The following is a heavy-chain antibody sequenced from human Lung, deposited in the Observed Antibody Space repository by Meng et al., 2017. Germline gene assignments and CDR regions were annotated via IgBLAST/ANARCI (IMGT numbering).Heavy chain of an antibody. Sequence: EVQLVESGGGLVKPGGSLRLSVAASGFTFSTFTMNGVRQAPGKGLGWVSSISSSSNYIYYADSLKGRFTISRDNPKNSLYLQMSSLRAEDTAVYYCARADCTSASCYGSYFDYWGQGTLVTVSS. CDR2: ISSSSNYI. CDR3: ARADCTSASCYGSYFDY. V-gene: IGHV3-21*01. J-gene: IGHJ4*02. D-gene: IGHD2-2*01. CDR1: GFTFSTFT.